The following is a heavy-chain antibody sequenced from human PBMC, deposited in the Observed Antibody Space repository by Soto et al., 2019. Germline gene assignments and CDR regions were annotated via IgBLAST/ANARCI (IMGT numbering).Heavy chain of an antibody. CDR3: ATALEYSSGPSYYYYGMDV. Sequence: PGGSLRLSCAASGFTFSGSAMHWVRQASGKGLEWVGRIRSKANSYATAYAASVKGRFTISRDDSKNTAYLQMNSLKTEDTAVYYCATALEYSSGPSYYYYGMDVWGQGTTVTVSS. V-gene: IGHV3-73*01. CDR2: IRSKANSYAT. CDR1: GFTFSGSA. D-gene: IGHD6-25*01. J-gene: IGHJ6*02.